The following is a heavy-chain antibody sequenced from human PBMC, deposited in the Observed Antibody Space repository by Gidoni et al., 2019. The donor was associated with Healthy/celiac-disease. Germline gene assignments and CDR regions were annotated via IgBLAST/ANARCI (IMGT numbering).Heavy chain of an antibody. D-gene: IGHD2-2*01. V-gene: IGHV4-31*03. CDR2: IYYSGST. Sequence: QVQLQESGPGLVKPSQTLSRTCTVSGGSISSGGYYWSWIRQHPGKGLEWIGYIYYSGSTYYNPSLKSRVTISVDTSKNQFSLKLSSVTAADTAVDYCARIVVPAAISFGYYYYMDVWGKGTTVTVSS. CDR3: ARIVVPAAISFGYYYYMDV. J-gene: IGHJ6*03. CDR1: GGSISSGGYY.